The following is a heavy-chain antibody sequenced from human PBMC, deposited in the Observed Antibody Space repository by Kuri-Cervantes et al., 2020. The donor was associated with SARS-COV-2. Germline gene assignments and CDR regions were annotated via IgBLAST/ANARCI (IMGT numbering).Heavy chain of an antibody. CDR2: INYSVTT. CDR3: ARLRRHNDGWFATGYYMDV. CDR1: GGSFSNFL. V-gene: IGHV4-34*01. D-gene: IGHD3-10*01. J-gene: IGHJ6*03. Sequence: SETLSLTCGVYGGSFSNFLWDWVRQPPGKGLEWIGEINYSVTTNYNPSPKSRVTVSADPSKNLFSLNLTSVTAADTAMYYCARLRRHNDGWFATGYYMDVWGKGTTVTVSS.